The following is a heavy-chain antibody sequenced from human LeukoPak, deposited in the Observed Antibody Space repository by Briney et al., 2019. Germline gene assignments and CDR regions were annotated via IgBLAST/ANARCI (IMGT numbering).Heavy chain of an antibody. CDR1: GGSISSSSYY. V-gene: IGHV4-39*01. J-gene: IGHJ4*02. CDR3: ARLPYLGGVNF. D-gene: IGHD3-16*01. CDR2: IYYSGST. Sequence: SGTLSLTCTVSGGSISSSSYYWGWIRQPPGKGLEWIGSIYYSGSTYYNPSLKSRVTISVDTSKNQFSLKLSSVTAADTAVYYCARLPYLGGVNFWGQGTLVTVSS.